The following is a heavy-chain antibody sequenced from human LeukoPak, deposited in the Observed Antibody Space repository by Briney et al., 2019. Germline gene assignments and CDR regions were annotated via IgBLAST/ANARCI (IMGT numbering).Heavy chain of an antibody. V-gene: IGHV3-23*01. Sequence: PGGSLRLSCAASGFTFSSYAMSWVRQAPGKGLEWVSAISGSGGSTYYADSVKGRFTISRDNSKNTLYLQMNSLRAEDTAVYYCARAPIRYYDFWSGYSFRGMDVWGQGTTVTVSS. D-gene: IGHD3-3*01. J-gene: IGHJ6*02. CDR3: ARAPIRYYDFWSGYSFRGMDV. CDR2: ISGSGGST. CDR1: GFTFSSYA.